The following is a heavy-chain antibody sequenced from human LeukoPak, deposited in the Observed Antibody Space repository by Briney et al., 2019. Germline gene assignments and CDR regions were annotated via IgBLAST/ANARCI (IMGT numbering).Heavy chain of an antibody. J-gene: IGHJ6*02. Sequence: GGSLRLSCAASGFTFSNAWMNWVRQAPGKGLEWVGRIKSKAYGGTIDYAAPVKGRYSISRDDSKNTLYLQMNSLKTEDTAVYYCTTDYGSSISSYYYYGMDVWGQGTTVTVSS. V-gene: IGHV3-15*07. D-gene: IGHD2-21*01. CDR2: IKSKAYGGTI. CDR3: TTDYGSSISSYYYYGMDV. CDR1: GFTFSNAW.